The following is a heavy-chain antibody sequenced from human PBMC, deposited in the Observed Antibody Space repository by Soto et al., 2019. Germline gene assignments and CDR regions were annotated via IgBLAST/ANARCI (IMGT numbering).Heavy chain of an antibody. Sequence: ASVKVSCKVSGYTLTELSMHWVRQAPGKGLEWMGGFDPEDGETIYAQKFQGRVTMTEDTSTDTAYMELSSLRSEDTAVYYCATNLEMPTISAYWGQGTLVTVSS. J-gene: IGHJ4*02. V-gene: IGHV1-24*01. CDR1: GYTLTELS. D-gene: IGHD1-1*01. CDR3: ATNLEMPTISAY. CDR2: FDPEDGET.